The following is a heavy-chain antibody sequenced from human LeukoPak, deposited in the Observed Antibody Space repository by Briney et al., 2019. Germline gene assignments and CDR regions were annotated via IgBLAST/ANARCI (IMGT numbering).Heavy chain of an antibody. V-gene: IGHV3-21*01. CDR2: ISSSSSYI. CDR1: GFTFSSYS. CDR3: ARDFHDYGDYSSN. J-gene: IGHJ4*02. D-gene: IGHD4-17*01. Sequence: GGSLRLSCAASGFTFSSYSMNWVRQAPGKGLEWVSSISSSSSYIYYADSVKGRFTISRDNAKNSLYLQMNSLRAEDTAVYYCARDFHDYGDYSSNWGQGTLVTVSS.